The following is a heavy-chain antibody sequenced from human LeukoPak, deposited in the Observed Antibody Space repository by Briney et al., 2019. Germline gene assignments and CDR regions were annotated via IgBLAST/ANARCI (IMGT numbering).Heavy chain of an antibody. CDR2: ISSSSSYI. CDR1: GFTFSSYS. CDR3: ARSTTDFGSGDFDP. D-gene: IGHD3-3*01. J-gene: IGHJ5*02. Sequence: PGGSLRLSCAASGFTFSSYSMNWVRQAPGKGLEWVSSISSSSSYIYYADSVKGRFTISRDNAKNSLYLQMNSLRAEDTAVYYCARSTTDFGSGDFDPWGQGTLVTVSS. V-gene: IGHV3-21*01.